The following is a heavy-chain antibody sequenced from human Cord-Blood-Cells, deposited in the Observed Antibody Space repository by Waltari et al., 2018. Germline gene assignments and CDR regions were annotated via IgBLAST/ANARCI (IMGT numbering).Heavy chain of an antibody. CDR2: INHSGST. CDR3: ARGLPYYYDSSGSRWFDP. D-gene: IGHD3-22*01. CDR1: GGSFSGYY. Sequence: QVQLQQWGAGLLKPSETLTLTCAVYGGSFSGYYWGWLRQPPGKGLEWIGEINHSGSTNYNPSLKSRVTISVDTSKNQFSLKLSSVTAADTAVYYCARGLPYYYDSSGSRWFDPWGQGTLVTVSS. V-gene: IGHV4-34*01. J-gene: IGHJ5*02.